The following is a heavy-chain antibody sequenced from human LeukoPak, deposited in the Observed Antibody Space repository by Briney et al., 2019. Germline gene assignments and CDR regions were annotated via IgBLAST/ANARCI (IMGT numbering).Heavy chain of an antibody. CDR1: GFTFSSYT. CDR2: ISGSSSTI. V-gene: IGHV3-48*01. CDR3: ARVDY. J-gene: IGHJ4*02. Sequence: GGSLRLSCAASGFTFSSYTMNWVRQAPGKGLEWVSYISGSSSTIYYADSVKGRFTISRDNAKNSLYLQMNSLRAEDTAVYYCARVDYWGQGTLVTVSS.